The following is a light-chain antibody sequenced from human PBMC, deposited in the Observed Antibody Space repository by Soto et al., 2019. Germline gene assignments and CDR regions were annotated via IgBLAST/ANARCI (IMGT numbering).Light chain of an antibody. J-gene: IGLJ3*02. V-gene: IGLV1-40*01. Sequence: QSVLTQPPSVSGAPGQRVTISCTGSSSNIGAGYDVHWYQQLPGTVPKLLISGNSNRPSGVPDRFSGSKSGTSASLAITGLQAEDEADYYCQSYDSSLSGGVFGGGTQLTVL. CDR3: QSYDSSLSGGV. CDR1: SSNIGAGYD. CDR2: GNS.